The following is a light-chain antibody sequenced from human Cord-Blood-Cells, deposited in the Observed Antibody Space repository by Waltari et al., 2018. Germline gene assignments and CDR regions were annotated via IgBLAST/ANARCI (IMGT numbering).Light chain of an antibody. CDR1: SSDVGSYNL. CDR2: EGS. V-gene: IGLV2-23*01. Sequence: QSALTQPPSVSGSPGQSITISCTGTSSDVGSYNLVSWYQQHPAKAPKLMIYEGSKRPSGVSNRFSGSKAGNTASLTISGLQAEDEADYYCCSYAGSSTWVFGGGTKLTVL. J-gene: IGLJ3*02. CDR3: CSYAGSSTWV.